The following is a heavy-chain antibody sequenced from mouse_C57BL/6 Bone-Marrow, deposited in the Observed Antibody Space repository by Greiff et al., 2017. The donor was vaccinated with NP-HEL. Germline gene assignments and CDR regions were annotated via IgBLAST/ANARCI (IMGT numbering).Heavy chain of an antibody. V-gene: IGHV1-69*01. CDR3: ASYYGSSRYAMDD. Sequence: QVQLQQPGAELVMPGASVKLSCKASGYTFTSYWMHWVKQRPGQGLEWIGEIDPSDSYTNYHQKFKGKSTLTVDNSSSTAYMQLSSLTSEDSAVYYCASYYGSSRYAMDDWGQGTSVTVSS. CDR1: GYTFTSYW. D-gene: IGHD1-1*01. J-gene: IGHJ4*01. CDR2: IDPSDSYT.